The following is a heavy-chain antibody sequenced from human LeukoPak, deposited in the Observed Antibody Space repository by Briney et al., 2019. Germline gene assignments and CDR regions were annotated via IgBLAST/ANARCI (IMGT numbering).Heavy chain of an antibody. CDR2: INHSGST. CDR3: ARDQWKLPGY. Sequence: QPSETLSLTCTVSGGSIRSSYYYWSWIRQPPGKGLEWIGEINHSGSTNYNPSLKSRVTISVDTSKNQFSLKVTSVTAADTAVYYCARDQWKLPGYWGQGTLVSVSS. J-gene: IGHJ4*02. D-gene: IGHD2-15*01. CDR1: GGSIRSSYYY. V-gene: IGHV4-39*07.